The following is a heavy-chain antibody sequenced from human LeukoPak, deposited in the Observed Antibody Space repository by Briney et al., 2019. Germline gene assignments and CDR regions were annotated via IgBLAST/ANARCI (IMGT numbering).Heavy chain of an antibody. CDR1: GYTFTSYG. V-gene: IGHV1-8*02. CDR2: MNPNSGNT. Sequence: ASVKVSCKASGYTFTSYGISWVRQAPGQGLEWMGWMNPNSGNTGYAQKFQGRVTMTRNTTISTAYMELSSLRSEDTAVYYCARAYGSGSYYNVGFDYWGQGTLVTVSS. CDR3: ARAYGSGSYYNVGFDY. J-gene: IGHJ4*02. D-gene: IGHD3-10*01.